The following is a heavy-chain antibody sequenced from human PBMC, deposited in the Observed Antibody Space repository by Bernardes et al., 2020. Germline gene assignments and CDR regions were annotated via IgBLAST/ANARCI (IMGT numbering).Heavy chain of an antibody. V-gene: IGHV3-11*06. D-gene: IGHD2-15*01. CDR2: ISGSSSYT. J-gene: IGHJ2*01. CDR1: GFTFSDYH. Sequence: GSLRLSCAASGFTFSDYHMNWIRHTPGKGLVWVSYISGSSSYTNYADSVKGRFTISRDNAKNSLYLQMSSLRAEDTAVYYCARGYCSDGSCSYYWYFDLWGRGTLVTVSS. CDR3: ARGYCSDGSCSYYWYFDL.